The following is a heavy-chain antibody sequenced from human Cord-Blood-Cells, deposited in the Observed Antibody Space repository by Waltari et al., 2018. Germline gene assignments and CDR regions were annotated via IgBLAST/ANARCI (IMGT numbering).Heavy chain of an antibody. D-gene: IGHD5-12*01. CDR1: GGTFSSYA. CDR3: AREGYSGYDWVGYYFDY. Sequence: QVQLVQSGAEVKKPGSSVKVSCKASGGTFSSYAISWVRQAPGQGLEWMGGIIPNLGIANYAQKFQGRVTITADKSTSTAYMELSSLRSEDTAVYYCAREGYSGYDWVGYYFDYWGQGTLVTVSS. J-gene: IGHJ4*02. CDR2: IIPNLGIA. V-gene: IGHV1-69*10.